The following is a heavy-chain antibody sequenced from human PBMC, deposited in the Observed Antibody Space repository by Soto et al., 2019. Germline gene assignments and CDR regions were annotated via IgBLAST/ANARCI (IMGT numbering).Heavy chain of an antibody. V-gene: IGHV1-8*01. CDR3: ARGTGYCSSTSCYLPGNWFDP. J-gene: IGHJ5*02. Sequence: GGSVKVSCKASGYTFTSYDINWVRQATGQGREWMGWMNPNSGNTGYAQKFQGRVTMTRNTSISTAYMELSSLRSEDTAVYYCARGTGYCSSTSCYLPGNWFDPWGQGTLVTVSS. CDR1: GYTFTSYD. D-gene: IGHD2-2*03. CDR2: MNPNSGNT.